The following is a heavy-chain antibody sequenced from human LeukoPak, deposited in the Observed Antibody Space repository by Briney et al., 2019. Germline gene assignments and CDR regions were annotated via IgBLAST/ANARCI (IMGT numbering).Heavy chain of an antibody. CDR3: AKFPKSESYFDY. Sequence: GGSLRLSCAASGFTFCRNAMSWVRQAPGKGLEWVSAISGGGGSTYYADSVKGRFTISRDNSKNTLCLQMNSLRAEDTAVYYCAKFPKSESYFDYWGQGTLVTVSS. CDR1: GFTFCRNA. CDR2: ISGGGGST. D-gene: IGHD3-3*01. V-gene: IGHV3-23*01. J-gene: IGHJ4*02.